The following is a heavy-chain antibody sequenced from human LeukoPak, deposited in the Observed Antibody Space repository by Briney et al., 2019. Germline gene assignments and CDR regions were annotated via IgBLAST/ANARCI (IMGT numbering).Heavy chain of an antibody. V-gene: IGHV3-7*01. CDR3: ASAGAVVTHYYYYYMDV. Sequence: PGGSLRLSCAASGFTFSSYWMSWVRQAPGKGLEWVANIKQDGSEKYYVDSVKGRFTISRDNAKNSLYLQMNSLRAEDTAVYYCASAGAVVTHYYYYYMDVWGKGTTVTVSS. CDR1: GFTFSSYW. CDR2: IKQDGSEK. D-gene: IGHD5-18*01. J-gene: IGHJ6*03.